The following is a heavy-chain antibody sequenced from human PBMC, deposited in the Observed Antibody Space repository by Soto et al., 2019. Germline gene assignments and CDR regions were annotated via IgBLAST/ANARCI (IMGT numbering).Heavy chain of an antibody. V-gene: IGHV3-23*01. CDR3: AKESIWFGELLYTFDI. D-gene: IGHD3-10*01. J-gene: IGHJ3*02. CDR1: GFTFSSYA. Sequence: HPGGSLRLSCAASGFTFSSYAMSWVRQAPGKGLEWVSAISGSGGSTYYADSVKGRFTISRDNSKNTLYLQMNSLRAEDTAVYYCAKESIWFGELLYTFDIWGQGTMATVSS. CDR2: ISGSGGST.